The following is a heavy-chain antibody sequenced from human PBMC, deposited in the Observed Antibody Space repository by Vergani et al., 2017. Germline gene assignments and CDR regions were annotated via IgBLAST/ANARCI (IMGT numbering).Heavy chain of an antibody. D-gene: IGHD3-16*01. J-gene: IGHJ2*01. Sequence: EVQLVESGGGLVQPGGSLKLSCAASGFTFSGSAMHWVRQASGKGLEWVGRIRSKANSYATAYAASVKGRFTISRDDSKNTAYLQMNSLKTEDTAVYYCAKTQTGASGGGYFDLWGRGTLVTVSS. V-gene: IGHV3-73*02. CDR1: GFTFSGSA. CDR3: AKTQTGASGGGYFDL. CDR2: IRSKANSYAT.